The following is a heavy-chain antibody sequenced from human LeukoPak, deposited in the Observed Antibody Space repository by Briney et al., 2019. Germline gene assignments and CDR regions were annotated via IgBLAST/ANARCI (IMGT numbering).Heavy chain of an antibody. V-gene: IGHV4-38-2*02. J-gene: IGHJ6*03. Sequence: SETLSLTCTVSGYSISSGYYWGWIRQPPGKGLEWIRNIYHSGSTYYNPSLKSRVTISVDMSKSQFSLKLTSVTAADTAVYYCARVDPYGSGNKDPYYHYMDVWGKGTTVTISS. CDR3: ARVDPYGSGNKDPYYHYMDV. D-gene: IGHD3-10*01. CDR1: GYSISSGYY. CDR2: IYHSGST.